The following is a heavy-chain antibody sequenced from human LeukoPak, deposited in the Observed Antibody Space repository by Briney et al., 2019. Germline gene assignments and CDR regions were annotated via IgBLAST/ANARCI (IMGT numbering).Heavy chain of an antibody. CDR3: ARDTTNPHQIIYFDY. Sequence: GASVKVSCKASGYTFTGYYMHWVRQAPGQGLEWMGWINPNSGGTNYAQKFQGRVTMTRDTSISTAYMELSRLRSDDTAVYYCARDTTNPHQIIYFDYWGQGTLVTVSS. J-gene: IGHJ4*02. CDR1: GYTFTGYY. V-gene: IGHV1-2*02. CDR2: INPNSGGT. D-gene: IGHD1-14*01.